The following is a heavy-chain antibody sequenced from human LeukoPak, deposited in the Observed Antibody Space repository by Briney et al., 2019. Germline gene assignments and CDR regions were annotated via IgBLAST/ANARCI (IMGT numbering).Heavy chain of an antibody. J-gene: IGHJ4*02. CDR2: IYYSGST. Sequence: SETLSLTCTVSGGSISSYYWSWIRQPPGKGLEWIGYIYYSGSTNYNPSLKSRVTISVDTSKNQFSLKLSSVTAADTAVYYCARHVAATGDFDFWGQGTLVTVSS. CDR1: GGSISSYY. CDR3: ARHVAATGDFDF. V-gene: IGHV4-59*01. D-gene: IGHD6-13*01.